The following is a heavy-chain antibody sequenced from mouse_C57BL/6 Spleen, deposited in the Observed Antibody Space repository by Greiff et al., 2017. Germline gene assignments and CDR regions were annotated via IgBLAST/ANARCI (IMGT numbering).Heavy chain of an antibody. D-gene: IGHD1-1*01. CDR2: IDPENGDT. CDR3: TTGGTVVATGAY. CDR1: GFNIKDDY. J-gene: IGHJ3*01. Sequence: VQLQQSGAELVRPGASVKLSCTASGFNIKDDYMHWVKQRPEQGLGWIGWIDPENGDTEYASKFQGTATITADTTSSTAYLQLSSLASEDNAVYYCTTGGTVVATGAYWGQGTLVTVSA. V-gene: IGHV14-4*01.